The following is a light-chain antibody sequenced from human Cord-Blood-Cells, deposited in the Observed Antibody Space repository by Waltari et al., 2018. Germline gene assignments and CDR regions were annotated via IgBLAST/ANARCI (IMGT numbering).Light chain of an antibody. J-gene: IGKJ5*01. Sequence: DIQMTQYPSTLSASVGDRVTITCRASQSISSWLAWYQQKPMKAPKLLIYKASSLESGFPSRFSGSGSGTEFTLTISSLQPDDFATYYCQQYNSYSITFGQGTRLAIK. V-gene: IGKV1-5*03. CDR3: QQYNSYSIT. CDR1: QSISSW. CDR2: KAS.